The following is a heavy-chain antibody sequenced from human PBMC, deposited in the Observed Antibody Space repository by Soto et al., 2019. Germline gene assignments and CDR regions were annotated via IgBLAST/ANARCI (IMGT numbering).Heavy chain of an antibody. Sequence: QVQLVESGGGVVQPGRSLRLSCAASGFTFSSYAMHWVRQAPGKGLEWVAVIWYDGSDKYYADSVKGRFTISRDNSKNTLYLQMNSQRAEDTAVYYCARDQRLGYCSGGSCYGSDYWGQGTLVTVSS. CDR1: GFTFSSYA. J-gene: IGHJ4*02. CDR3: ARDQRLGYCSGGSCYGSDY. D-gene: IGHD2-15*01. CDR2: IWYDGSDK. V-gene: IGHV3-33*01.